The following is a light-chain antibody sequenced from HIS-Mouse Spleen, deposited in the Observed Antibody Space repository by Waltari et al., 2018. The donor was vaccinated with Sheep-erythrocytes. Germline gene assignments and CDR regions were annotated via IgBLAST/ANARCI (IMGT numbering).Light chain of an antibody. Sequence: QSALTQPASVSGSPGQSITISCTGTSSAVGISNLVSWYQQHPGKAPKLMIYEGSKRPSGVSNRFSGSKSGNTASLTISGLQAEDEADYYCCSYAGSSTPWVFGGGTKLTVL. CDR1: SSAVGISNL. CDR3: CSYAGSSTPWV. V-gene: IGLV2-23*01. CDR2: EGS. J-gene: IGLJ3*02.